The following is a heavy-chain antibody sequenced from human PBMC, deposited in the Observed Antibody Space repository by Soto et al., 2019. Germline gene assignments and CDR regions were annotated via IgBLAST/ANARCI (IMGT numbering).Heavy chain of an antibody. D-gene: IGHD6-13*01. CDR2: IDWDDDK. J-gene: IGHJ6*02. CDR3: ARIQCIAAAGTTPQYYYYGMDV. Sequence: TLSLTCTVSGGSISSGDYYWSWIRQPPGKALEWLALIDWDDDKYYSTSLKTRLTISKDTSKNQVVLTMTNMDPVDTATYYCARIQCIAAAGTTPQYYYYGMDVWGQGTTVTVSS. CDR1: GGSISSGDYY. V-gene: IGHV2-70*18.